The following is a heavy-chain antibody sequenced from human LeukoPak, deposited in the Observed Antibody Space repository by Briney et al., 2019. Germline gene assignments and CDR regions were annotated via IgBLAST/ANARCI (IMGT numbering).Heavy chain of an antibody. J-gene: IGHJ4*02. CDR2: IYGGGST. Sequence: GGSLRLSCAASGFTVSSNYMSWVRQAPGKGLEWVSVIYGGGSTYYADSVKGRFTISRDSSKNTLYLQMNSLRAEDTAVYYCARDRYYYDSSGYYDYWGQGTLVTVSS. V-gene: IGHV3-66*01. CDR3: ARDRYYYDSSGYYDY. CDR1: GFTVSSNY. D-gene: IGHD3-22*01.